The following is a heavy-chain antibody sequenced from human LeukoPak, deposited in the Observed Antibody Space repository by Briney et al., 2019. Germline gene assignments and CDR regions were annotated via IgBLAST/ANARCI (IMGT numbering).Heavy chain of an antibody. CDR2: IYSGGST. D-gene: IGHD1-26*01. J-gene: IGHJ4*02. CDR3: ARGRGSSGSYYPVPFDY. V-gene: IGHV3-53*01. Sequence: PGGSLRLSCAASGFTVSSNYMSWVRQAPGKGLEWVSVIYSGGSTYYADSVKGRFTISRDNSKNTLYLQMNSLRAEDTAVYYCARGRGSSGSYYPVPFDYWGQGTLVTVSS. CDR1: GFTVSSNY.